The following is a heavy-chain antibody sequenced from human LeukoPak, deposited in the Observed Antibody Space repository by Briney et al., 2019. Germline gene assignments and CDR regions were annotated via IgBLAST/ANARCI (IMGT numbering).Heavy chain of an antibody. Sequence: GGSLRLSCTASGFTFSVYAMTWVRQAPGKGLEWVSGISGMGGSTNYADSVKGRFTTSRDNSNNTLYLQMNSLRVEDTAVYYCAKGGRVPPAWGQGTLVTVSS. CDR1: GFTFSVYA. V-gene: IGHV3-23*01. J-gene: IGHJ4*02. CDR3: AKGGRVPPA. CDR2: ISGMGGST. D-gene: IGHD2-2*01.